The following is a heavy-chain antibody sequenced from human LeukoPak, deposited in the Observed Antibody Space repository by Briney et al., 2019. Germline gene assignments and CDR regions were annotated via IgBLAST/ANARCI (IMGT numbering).Heavy chain of an antibody. CDR1: GGTFNIYA. Sequence: SVTVSFKASGGTFNIYAISWVRQAPGQGLEWMGGIIPIFCTANYAQEFQGRVTITADQYTSTAYIELRILRSEDTAVYYCASVTTVTTKGHGAFDIWGQGTMVTVS. J-gene: IGHJ3*02. CDR3: ASVTTVTTKGHGAFDI. D-gene: IGHD4-17*01. V-gene: IGHV1-69*13. CDR2: IIPIFCTA.